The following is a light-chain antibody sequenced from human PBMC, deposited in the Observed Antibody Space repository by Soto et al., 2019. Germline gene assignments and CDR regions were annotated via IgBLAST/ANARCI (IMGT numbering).Light chain of an antibody. J-gene: IGKJ1*01. CDR2: GAS. V-gene: IGKV3-15*01. CDR3: QQYNNWPRA. Sequence: EIVMTQSPATLSVSPGERATLSCRASQSVRDNLAWYQQKPGQAPRLLIYGASTRATGVPAKFSGSGSGTEFTLTISSLQSEDFGIYYCQQYNNWPRAFGQGTKVEIK. CDR1: QSVRDN.